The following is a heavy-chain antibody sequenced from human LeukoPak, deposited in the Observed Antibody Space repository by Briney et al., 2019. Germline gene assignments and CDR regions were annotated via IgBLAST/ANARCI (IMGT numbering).Heavy chain of an antibody. V-gene: IGHV4-34*01. Sequence: SETLSLTCAVYGGSFSGYYWSWIRQPPGKGLEWIGEINHSGSTNYNPSLKSRVTISVDTSKNQFSLKLSSVTAADTAVYYCARQNDILTGYQAPDAFDIWGQGTMVTVSS. CDR2: INHSGST. J-gene: IGHJ3*02. CDR3: ARQNDILTGYQAPDAFDI. D-gene: IGHD3-9*01. CDR1: GGSFSGYY.